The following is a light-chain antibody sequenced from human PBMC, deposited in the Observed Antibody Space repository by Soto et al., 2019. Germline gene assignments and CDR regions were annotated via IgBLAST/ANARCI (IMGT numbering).Light chain of an antibody. CDR3: QQYFTTPRLG. CDR1: QSVLYIPTNKNY. CDR2: WAS. Sequence: DIVMTQSPDSLAVSLGERATINCKSSQSVLYIPTNKNYLAWYQQKPGQPPKLLIYWASTRESGVPDRFSGSGSGTDFTLTISSLQAEDVAVYYCQQYFTTPRLGFGGGTKVDIK. J-gene: IGKJ4*01. V-gene: IGKV4-1*01.